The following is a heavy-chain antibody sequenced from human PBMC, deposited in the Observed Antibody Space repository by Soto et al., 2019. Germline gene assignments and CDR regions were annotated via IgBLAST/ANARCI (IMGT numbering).Heavy chain of an antibody. Sequence: QVQLQQWGAGLLKPSETLSLTCAVYGGSFSGYYWSWIRQPPGKGLEWIGEINHSGSTNYNPSLKSRVTISVDTSKTQFSLKLSSVTAADTAVYYCARATEMALDYWGQGTLVTVSS. CDR3: ARATEMALDY. CDR2: INHSGST. CDR1: GGSFSGYY. J-gene: IGHJ4*02. V-gene: IGHV4-34*01.